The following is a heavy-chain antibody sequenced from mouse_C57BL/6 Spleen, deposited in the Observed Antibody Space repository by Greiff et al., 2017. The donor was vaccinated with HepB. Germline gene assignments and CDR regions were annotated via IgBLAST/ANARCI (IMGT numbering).Heavy chain of an antibody. CDR1: GYTFTSYW. J-gene: IGHJ2*01. D-gene: IGHD3-2*02. V-gene: IGHV1-61*01. Sequence: VQLQQPGAELVRPGSSVKLSCKASGYTFTSYWMDWVKQRPGQGLEWIGNIYPSDSETHYNQKFKDKATLTVDKSSSTAYMQLSSLTSEDSAVYYCAMTSSSGHLYWGQGTTLTVSS. CDR2: IYPSDSET. CDR3: AMTSSSGHLY.